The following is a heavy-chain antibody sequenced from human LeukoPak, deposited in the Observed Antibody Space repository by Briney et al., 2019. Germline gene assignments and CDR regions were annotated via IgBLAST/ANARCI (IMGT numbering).Heavy chain of an antibody. CDR2: INTNTGNP. D-gene: IGHD3-22*01. CDR1: GYTFTSYA. V-gene: IGHV7-4-1*02. Sequence: ASVKVSCKASGYTFTSYAMNWVRQAPGQGLEWMGWINTNTGNPTYAQGFTGRFVFSLDTSVSTAYLQISSLKAEDTAVYYCARGYYDLDYCYYGMNVWGQGTTVTVSS. J-gene: IGHJ6*02. CDR3: ARGYYDLDYCYYGMNV.